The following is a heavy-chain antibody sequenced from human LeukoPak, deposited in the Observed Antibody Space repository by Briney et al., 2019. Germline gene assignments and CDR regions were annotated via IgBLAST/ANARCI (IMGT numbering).Heavy chain of an antibody. J-gene: IGHJ4*02. CDR3: ARVKGSGYRNSIDY. V-gene: IGHV3-20*04. Sequence: GGSLRLSCAASGFTFSSYSMNWVRQAPGKGLEWVSGINWNGGSTYYRDSVKGRFTISRDNAKNSLYLQMNSLRAEDTALYYCARVKGSGYRNSIDYWGQGTLVTVSS. CDR1: GFTFSSYS. CDR2: INWNGGST. D-gene: IGHD3-3*01.